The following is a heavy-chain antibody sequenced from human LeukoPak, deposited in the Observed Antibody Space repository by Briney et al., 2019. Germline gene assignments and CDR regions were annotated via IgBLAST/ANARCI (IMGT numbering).Heavy chain of an antibody. CDR3: ASLYGYYVFAY. D-gene: IGHD4-17*01. V-gene: IGHV4-39*01. Sequence: PPETLSPTSMDPRGSITSSSYYSGWIRQPPGKGLELIGSIYYSGSTYYNPSLKSRVTISVDTSKNQFSLKLSSVTAADTAVYYRASLYGYYVFAYWGQGTMVTVSS. CDR1: RGSITSSSYY. J-gene: IGHJ4*02. CDR2: IYYSGST.